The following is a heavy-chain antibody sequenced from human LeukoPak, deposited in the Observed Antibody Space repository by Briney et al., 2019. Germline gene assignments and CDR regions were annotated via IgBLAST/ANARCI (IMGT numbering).Heavy chain of an antibody. D-gene: IGHD4-23*01. Sequence: GGSLRLSRAASGFTFSSDSMNWVRQAPGKGLEWGSSISSSSSYIYYADSVKGRFTISRDNAKNSLYLQMNRLRAEDTAVYYCARDTGGKSEGWYFDLWGRGTLVTVSS. CDR2: ISSSSSYI. CDR3: ARDTGGKSEGWYFDL. V-gene: IGHV3-21*01. CDR1: GFTFSSDS. J-gene: IGHJ2*01.